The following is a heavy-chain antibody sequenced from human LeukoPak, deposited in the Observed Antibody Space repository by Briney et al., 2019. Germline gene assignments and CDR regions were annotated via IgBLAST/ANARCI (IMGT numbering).Heavy chain of an antibody. Sequence: ASVMVSCTDSGYTFTGYYMHCVRQAPGQGLEWMGWINPNSGGTNYAQKFQGWVTMTRDTSISTAYMELSRLRSDDTAVYYCARSRIAARHLNFDYWGQGTLVTVSS. CDR2: INPNSGGT. J-gene: IGHJ4*02. D-gene: IGHD6-6*01. CDR1: GYTFTGYY. CDR3: ARSRIAARHLNFDY. V-gene: IGHV1-2*04.